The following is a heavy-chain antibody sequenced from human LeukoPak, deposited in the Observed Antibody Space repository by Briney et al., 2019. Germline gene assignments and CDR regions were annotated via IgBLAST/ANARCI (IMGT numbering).Heavy chain of an antibody. CDR2: IIPIFGTA. Sequence: SVKVSYKASGGTFSSYAISWVRQAPGQGLEWMGGIIPIFGTANYAQKFQGRVTITADESTSTAYMELSSLRSEDTAVYYCARGVVGATFIDYWGQGTLVTVSS. CDR1: GGTFSSYA. V-gene: IGHV1-69*13. J-gene: IGHJ4*02. D-gene: IGHD1-26*01. CDR3: ARGVVGATFIDY.